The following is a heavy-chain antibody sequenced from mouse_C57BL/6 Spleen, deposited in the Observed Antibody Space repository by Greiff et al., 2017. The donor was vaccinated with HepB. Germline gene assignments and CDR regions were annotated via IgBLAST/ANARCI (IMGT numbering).Heavy chain of an antibody. CDR1: GYSFTDYN. Sequence: VQLKESGPELVKPGASVKISCKASGYSFTDYNMNWVKQSNGKSLEWIGVINPNYGTTSYNQKFKGKATLTVDQSSSTAYMQLNSLTSEDSEVYSCARDYYGDYAMDYWGQGTSVTVSS. J-gene: IGHJ4*01. D-gene: IGHD1-1*01. CDR3: ARDYYGDYAMDY. V-gene: IGHV1-39*01. CDR2: INPNYGTT.